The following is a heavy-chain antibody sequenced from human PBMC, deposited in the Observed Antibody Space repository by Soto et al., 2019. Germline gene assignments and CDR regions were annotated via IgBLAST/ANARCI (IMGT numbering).Heavy chain of an antibody. CDR3: AKEGTSGLYYFAY. CDR2: ISGSGDTS. D-gene: IGHD6-19*01. V-gene: IGHV3-23*01. J-gene: IGHJ4*02. CDR1: GFTFSNYA. Sequence: GGSLRLSCAASGFTFSNYAISWVRQAPGKGLEWVSIISGSGDTSYYADSVKGRFTISRDNSRNTLYLQMNSLRAGDSAKYYCAKEGTSGLYYFAYWGPGTLVTVSS.